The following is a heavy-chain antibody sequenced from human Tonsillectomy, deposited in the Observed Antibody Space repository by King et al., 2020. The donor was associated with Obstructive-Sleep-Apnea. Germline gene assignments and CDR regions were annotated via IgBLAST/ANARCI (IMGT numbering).Heavy chain of an antibody. J-gene: IGHJ6*02. CDR3: ARGRYHTYYDGSGKGGMDV. D-gene: IGHD3-10*01. V-gene: IGHV4-34*01. CDR1: GGSFSGYY. Sequence: VQLPQWGAGLLKPSETLSLTCAVYGGSFSGYYWSWIRQPPGKGLEWIGEINHSGSTNYNPSLKSRVTISVDTSKNQFSLKLSSVTAADTAVYYCARGRYHTYYDGSGKGGMDVWGQGTTVTVSS. CDR2: INHSGST.